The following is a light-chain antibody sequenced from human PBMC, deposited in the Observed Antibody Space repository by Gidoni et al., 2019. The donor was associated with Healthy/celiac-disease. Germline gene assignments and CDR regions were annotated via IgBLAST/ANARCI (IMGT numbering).Light chain of an antibody. Sequence: DIVMTQSTLSLPVTPGEPASISCRSSPSLLHSNGYNYLDWYLQKPGQSPQLLIYLGSTRASAVPDRFSGSGSGTDFTLKISRVEAEDVGVYYCMQALQTPGTFGGGTKVEIK. CDR1: PSLLHSNGYNY. J-gene: IGKJ4*01. V-gene: IGKV2-28*01. CDR3: MQALQTPGT. CDR2: LGS.